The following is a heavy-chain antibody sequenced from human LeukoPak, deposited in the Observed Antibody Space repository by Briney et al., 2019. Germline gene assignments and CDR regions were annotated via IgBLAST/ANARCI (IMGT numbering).Heavy chain of an antibody. CDR1: GYTFTSYY. CDR3: ARDGYYYDSSGYEEEYFQH. Sequence: GASVKVSCKASGYTFTSYYMHWVRQAPGQGLEWMGIINPSGGSTTYAQKLQGRVTMTRDRSTSTVYMELSSLRSDDTAVYYCARDGYYYDSSGYEEEYFQHWGQGTLVTVSS. CDR2: INPSGGST. V-gene: IGHV1-46*04. J-gene: IGHJ1*01. D-gene: IGHD3-22*01.